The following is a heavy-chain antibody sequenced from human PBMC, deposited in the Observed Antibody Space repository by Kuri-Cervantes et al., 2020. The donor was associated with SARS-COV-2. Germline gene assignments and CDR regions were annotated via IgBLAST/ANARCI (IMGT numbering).Heavy chain of an antibody. CDR1: GGTFSSYA. CDR2: IIPILGIA. D-gene: IGHD6-19*01. J-gene: IGHJ6*02. CDR3: ARGAIAVAGRNYYYGMDV. Sequence: SVKVSCKASGGTFSSYAISWVRQAPGQGLEWMGRIIPILGIANYAQKFQGRVTITADKSTSTAYMGLSSLRSEDTAVYYCARGAIAVAGRNYYYGMDVWGQGTTVTVSS. V-gene: IGHV1-69*04.